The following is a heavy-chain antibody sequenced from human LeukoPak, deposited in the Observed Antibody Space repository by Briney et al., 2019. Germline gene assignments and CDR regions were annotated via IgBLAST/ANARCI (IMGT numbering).Heavy chain of an antibody. CDR1: GFIFSNYV. CDR3: ASGGTMVRGVSYMDV. J-gene: IGHJ6*03. CDR2: ISGSGGST. V-gene: IGHV3-23*01. D-gene: IGHD3-10*01. Sequence: GGSLRLSCAASGFIFSNYVMSWVRQAPGKGLEWVSAISGSGGSTYYADSVKGRFTISRDNSKNTLYLQMNSLRAEDTAVYYCASGGTMVRGVSYMDVWGKGTTVTISS.